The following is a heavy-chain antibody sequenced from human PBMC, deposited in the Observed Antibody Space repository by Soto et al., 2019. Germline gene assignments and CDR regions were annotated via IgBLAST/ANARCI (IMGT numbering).Heavy chain of an antibody. CDR2: ISTSSSNV. J-gene: IGHJ5*02. CDR1: GFTFSSYS. Sequence: GGSLRLSCAPSGFTFSSYSMNWVRQAPGKDLEWISSISTSSSNVYYADSVKGRFTISRDNAKSSLYLQMNGLRAEDTAVYYCARDSRIVATPDMGSVGFDPWGQGTMVTVSS. D-gene: IGHD1-26*01. V-gene: IGHV3-21*01. CDR3: ARDSRIVATPDMGSVGFDP.